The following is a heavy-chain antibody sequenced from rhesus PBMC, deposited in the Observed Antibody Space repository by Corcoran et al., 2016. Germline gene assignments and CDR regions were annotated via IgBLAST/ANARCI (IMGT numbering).Heavy chain of an antibody. CDR2: IGGSSGST. D-gene: IGHD4-4*01. J-gene: IGHJ4*01. CDR3: SRGSYGIFNY. V-gene: IGHV4-127*01. Sequence: QVQLQESGPGLVKPSETLSLTCAVSGYSISSGYGWSWIRQPPGKWLEWIGYIGGSSGSTNYNPSLKSRVTISKDTSKNQFSLKLSSVTAADTAVYYCSRGSYGIFNYWGQGVLVTVSS. CDR1: GYSISSGYG.